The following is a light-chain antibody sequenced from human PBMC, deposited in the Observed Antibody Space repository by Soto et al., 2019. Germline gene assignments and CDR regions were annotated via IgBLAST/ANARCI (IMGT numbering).Light chain of an antibody. CDR1: NSNVGGGYD. CDR3: QSYDPTLNVV. Sequence: QSVLTQPPSVSGAPGQTVTISCTGSNSNVGGGYDVHWYQQLPGSAPKLLIYANNNRPSGVPDRFSGPKSGTSASLAITGLQAEDEADYYCQSYDPTLNVVFGGGTKLTVL. J-gene: IGLJ2*01. CDR2: ANN. V-gene: IGLV1-40*01.